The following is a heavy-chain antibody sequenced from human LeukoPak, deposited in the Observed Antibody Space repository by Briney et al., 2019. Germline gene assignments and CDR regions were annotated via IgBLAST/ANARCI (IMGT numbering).Heavy chain of an antibody. CDR1: GFTFSSYA. Sequence: GRSLILSCAASGFTFSSYAMHWVRQAPGKGLEWVAVISYDGSNKYYADSVKGRFTISRDNSKNTLYLQMNSLRAEDTAVYYCARDITQAFWSGYYSDYWGQGTLVTVSS. D-gene: IGHD3-3*01. J-gene: IGHJ4*02. V-gene: IGHV3-30-3*01. CDR3: ARDITQAFWSGYYSDY. CDR2: ISYDGSNK.